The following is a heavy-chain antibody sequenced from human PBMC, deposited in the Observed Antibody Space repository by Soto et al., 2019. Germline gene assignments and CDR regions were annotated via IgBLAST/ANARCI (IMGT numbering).Heavy chain of an antibody. V-gene: IGHV1-69*02. Sequence: SVKVSCKASGGTFSSYIISWVRQAPGQGLEWMGRIIPILGIANYAQKFQGRVTITADKSTSTAYMELSSLRSEDTAVYYCASNQPSGWTKSIWGQGTLVTVSS. CDR2: IIPILGIA. J-gene: IGHJ4*02. D-gene: IGHD6-19*01. CDR1: GGTFSSYI. CDR3: ASNQPSGWTKSI.